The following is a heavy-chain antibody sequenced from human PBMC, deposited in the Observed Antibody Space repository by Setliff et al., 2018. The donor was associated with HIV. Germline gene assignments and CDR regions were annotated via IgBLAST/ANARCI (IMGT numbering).Heavy chain of an antibody. D-gene: IGHD5-12*01. CDR2: INTHSGYT. CDR1: GGTSSSYG. V-gene: IGHV1-18*01. J-gene: IGHJ4*02. Sequence: ASVKVSCKASGGTSSSYGISWVRQAPGQGLEWMGWINTHSGYTNYAQNVQGRVTVTMDTSTSTAYMELRSLKSDDTAVYYCARGKTWLRFLDYWGQGTLVTVSS. CDR3: ARGKTWLRFLDY.